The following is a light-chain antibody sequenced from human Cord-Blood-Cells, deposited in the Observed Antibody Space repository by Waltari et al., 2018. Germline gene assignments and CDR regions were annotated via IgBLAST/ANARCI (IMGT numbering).Light chain of an antibody. CDR1: QSISSY. J-gene: IGKJ1*01. V-gene: IGKV1-39*01. Sequence: DIQMTQSPSSLSASVGDRVTITCRASQSISSYLNWYQQKPGKAPKLPIYAASSLQSGVPSRFSGSGSGTDFTLTISSLQPEDFATYYCKQSYSTWTFGQGTKVEIK. CDR2: AAS. CDR3: KQSYSTWT.